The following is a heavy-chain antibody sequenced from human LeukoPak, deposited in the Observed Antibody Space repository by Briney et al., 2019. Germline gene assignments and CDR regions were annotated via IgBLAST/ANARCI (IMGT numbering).Heavy chain of an antibody. CDR3: ARHNYSSGWPPEGAFDI. CDR2: IYHSGST. V-gene: IGHV4-38-2*02. D-gene: IGHD6-19*01. J-gene: IGHJ3*02. CDR1: GYSISSGYY. Sequence: PSETLSLTCTVSGYSISSGYYWGWIRQPPGKGLEWIGSIYHSGSTYYNPPLKSRVTISVDTSKNQFSLKLSSVTAADTAVYYCARHNYSSGWPPEGAFDIWGQGTMVTVSS.